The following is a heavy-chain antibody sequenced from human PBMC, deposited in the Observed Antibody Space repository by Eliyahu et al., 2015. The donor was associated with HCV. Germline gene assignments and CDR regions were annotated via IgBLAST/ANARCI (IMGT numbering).Heavy chain of an antibody. D-gene: IGHD1-26*01. J-gene: IGHJ4*02. V-gene: IGHV3-30*04. CDR1: GXTFSDYN. CDR3: ARAPGGLWEPRFDY. Sequence: QVQLVESGGGVVQPGRSLRLSCAASGXTFSDYNMHWVRQAPGKGREWVXIIADDGRIKHSADSLKGRFTITRDNSKKTLYLEINSPRAEDTAVYFCARAPGGLWEPRFDYWGQGALVTVSS. CDR2: IADDGRIK.